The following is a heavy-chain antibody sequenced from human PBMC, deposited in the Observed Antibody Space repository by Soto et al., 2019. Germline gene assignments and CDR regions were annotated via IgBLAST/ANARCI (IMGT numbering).Heavy chain of an antibody. CDR3: TTEYSNYYYYYGMDV. V-gene: IGHV3-15*07. CDR1: GFTFSNAW. CDR2: IKSKTDGGTT. Sequence: GGSLRLSCAASGFTFSNAWMNWVRQAPGKGLEWVGRIKSKTDGGTTDYAAPVKGRFTISRDDSKNTLYLQMNSLKTEDTAVYYCTTEYSNYYYYYGMDVWGQGTTVTVSS. D-gene: IGHD4-4*01. J-gene: IGHJ6*02.